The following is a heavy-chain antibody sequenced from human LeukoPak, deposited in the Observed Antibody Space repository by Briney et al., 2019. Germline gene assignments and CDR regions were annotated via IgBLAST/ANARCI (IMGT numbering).Heavy chain of an antibody. CDR3: ARGLYSSSWYWDY. CDR1: GFTFSDYY. D-gene: IGHD6-13*01. V-gene: IGHV3-11*01. CDR2: ISSSGNTI. J-gene: IGHJ4*02. Sequence: GGSLRLSCAASGFTFSDYYMSWIRQAPGKGLEWVSYISSSGNTIYYADSVKGRFTISRDNAKNSLYLQMNSLRAEDTAVYYCARGLYSSSWYWDYWGQGTLVTVSS.